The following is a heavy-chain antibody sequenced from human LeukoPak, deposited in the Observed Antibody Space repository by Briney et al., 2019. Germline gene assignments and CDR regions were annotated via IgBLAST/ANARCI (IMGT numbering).Heavy chain of an antibody. V-gene: IGHV1-69*13. Sequence: SVKVSCKASVGTFSSYAISWVRQAPGQGVEWGGGIIPIFGTANYAQKFQGRVTITADESTRAAYMELSSLRSEDTAVYYCASPGSGSYILRYWGQGTLVTVPS. D-gene: IGHD3-10*01. CDR2: IIPIFGTA. CDR3: ASPGSGSYILRY. CDR1: VGTFSSYA. J-gene: IGHJ4*02.